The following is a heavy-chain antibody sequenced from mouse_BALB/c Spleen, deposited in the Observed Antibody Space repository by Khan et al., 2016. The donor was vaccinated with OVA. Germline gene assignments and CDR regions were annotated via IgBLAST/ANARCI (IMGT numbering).Heavy chain of an antibody. CDR3: ARPPYFSYTLDR. J-gene: IGHJ4*01. D-gene: IGHD2-10*01. CDR2: INTYTGEP. V-gene: IGHV9-3-1*01. CDR1: GYTFTSYG. Sequence: QIQLVQSGPELKKPGETVKISCKASGYTFTSYGMNWVKQSPGKALKWMGWINTYTGEPTYADDFKGRFAFSLETSASTAYLQINNLKNEDTATYFCARPPYFSYTLDRWGQGTSVTVSS.